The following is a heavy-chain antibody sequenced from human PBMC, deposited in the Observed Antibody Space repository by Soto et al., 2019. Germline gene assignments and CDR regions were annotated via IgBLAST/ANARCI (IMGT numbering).Heavy chain of an antibody. J-gene: IGHJ6*03. CDR2: ISNNGAHT. D-gene: IGHD6-13*01. CDR1: GFTFSNYE. CDR3: ASRGYGSRWPNVYMDV. Sequence: EAQLVESGGGLVQPGGSLRLSCAASGFTFSNYEMHWVRKAPGKGLEYVSGISNNGAHTDYAKSVKGRFAISRDNSENTVYRQMGSLRAEDMALYYCASRGYGSRWPNVYMDVWGKGTTVTVSS. V-gene: IGHV3-64*01.